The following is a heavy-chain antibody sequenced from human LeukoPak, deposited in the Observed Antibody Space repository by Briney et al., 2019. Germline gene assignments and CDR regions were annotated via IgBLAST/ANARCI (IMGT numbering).Heavy chain of an antibody. Sequence: PSETLSLTCTVSGGSISSYYWSWIRQPPGKGLEWIGYIYYSGSTNYNPSLKSQVTISVDTSKNQFSLKLSSVTAADTAVYYCARDKGEYYDSSGYLDYWGQGTLVTVSS. CDR1: GGSISSYY. CDR2: IYYSGST. D-gene: IGHD3-22*01. V-gene: IGHV4-59*01. CDR3: ARDKGEYYDSSGYLDY. J-gene: IGHJ4*02.